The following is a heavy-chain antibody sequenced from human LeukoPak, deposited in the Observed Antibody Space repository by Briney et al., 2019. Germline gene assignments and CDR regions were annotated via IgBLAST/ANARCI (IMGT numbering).Heavy chain of an antibody. CDR3: ANDGYYYDSSGYYPFDY. Sequence: GRSLRLSCAASGFTFSSYGMHWVRQAPGKGLEWVAVISYDGSNKYYADSVKGRFTISRDNSKNTLYLQMNSLRAEDTAVYYCANDGYYYDSSGYYPFDYWGQGTLVTVSS. CDR1: GFTFSSYG. CDR2: ISYDGSNK. J-gene: IGHJ4*02. V-gene: IGHV3-30*18. D-gene: IGHD3-22*01.